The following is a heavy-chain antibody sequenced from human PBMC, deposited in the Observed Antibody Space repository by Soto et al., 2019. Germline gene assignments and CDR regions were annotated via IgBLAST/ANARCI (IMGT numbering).Heavy chain of an antibody. J-gene: IGHJ5*02. V-gene: IGHV3-43*01. Sequence: PGGSLRLSCVGSGFTFDYYTMHWVRQAPGKGLEWVSLISGDGASTYYADSVKGRFTISRDNIKNSLYLEMNSLRPEDTSVYYCARDNGIAGSFDPWGQGALVTVSS. CDR1: GFTFDYYT. D-gene: IGHD6-13*01. CDR3: ARDNGIAGSFDP. CDR2: ISGDGAST.